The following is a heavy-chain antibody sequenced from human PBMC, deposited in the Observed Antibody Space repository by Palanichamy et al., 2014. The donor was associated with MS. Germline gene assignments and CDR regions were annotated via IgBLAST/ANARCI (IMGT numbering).Heavy chain of an antibody. Sequence: HLHLQESGSGLVKPSETLSLTCTVSGGSIISADSYWVWLRQPPGKGLEWIGSVYFSGSTHYRPSLRGRIAMSVDRTRNQFSLDVTSVTAAETAVYYCARNATRITPGGYFDSWGQGILVIVSS. CDR3: ARNATRITPGGYFDS. D-gene: IGHD2-15*01. V-gene: IGHV4-39*01. CDR1: GGSIISADSY. J-gene: IGHJ4*02. CDR2: VYFSGST.